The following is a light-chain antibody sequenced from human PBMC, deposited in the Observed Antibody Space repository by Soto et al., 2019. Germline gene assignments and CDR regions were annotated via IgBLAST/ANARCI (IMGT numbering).Light chain of an antibody. CDR3: QQLRMFPST. V-gene: IGKV1-9*01. Sequence: IQLTQSPSSLSASVGDRVTITCRASQDIAIYLAWYQQKPGEAPKLLIYAASTLYGGVPSRFSGSGSGTDFALTITSLQAEYFATYYCQQLRMFPSTFGGGTKVDI. CDR1: QDIAIY. J-gene: IGKJ4*01. CDR2: AAS.